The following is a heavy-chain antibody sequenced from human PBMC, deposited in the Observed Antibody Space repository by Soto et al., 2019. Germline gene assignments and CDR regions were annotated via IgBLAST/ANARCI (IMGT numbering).Heavy chain of an antibody. J-gene: IGHJ4*02. V-gene: IGHV3-30*18. CDR2: ISYDGSNK. Sequence: PGGSLRLSCAASGFTFSSYGMHWVRQAPGKGLEWVAVISYDGSNKYYADSVKGRFTISRDNSKNTLYLQMNSLRAEDTAVYYCAKDRGSPRLAHDSWGQGT. CDR1: GFTFSSYG. D-gene: IGHD6-13*01. CDR3: AKDRGSPRLAHDS.